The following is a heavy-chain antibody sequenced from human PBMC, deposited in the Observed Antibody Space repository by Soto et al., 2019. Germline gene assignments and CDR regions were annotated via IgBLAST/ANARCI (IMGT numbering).Heavy chain of an antibody. J-gene: IGHJ5*02. CDR3: VAGFRIWFDP. D-gene: IGHD6-13*01. CDR1: GGSISSGGYY. CDR2: INHSGST. V-gene: IGHV4-39*07. Sequence: SETLSLTCTVSGGSISSGGYYWSWIRQPPGKGLEWIGEINHSGSTNYNPSLKSRVTISVDTSKNQFSLKLSSVTAADTAVYYCVAGFRIWFDPWGQGTLVTVS.